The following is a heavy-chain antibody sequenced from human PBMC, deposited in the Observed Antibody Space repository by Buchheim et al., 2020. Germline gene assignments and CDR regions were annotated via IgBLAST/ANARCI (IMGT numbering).Heavy chain of an antibody. Sequence: QVQLVESGGGLVKPGGSLRLSCAASGFTFSDYYMSWIRQAPGKGLEWVSYISSSSSYTNYADSVKGRFTISRDNAKNSLYLPMNSLRAEDTAVYYCARDRLQWLVSYYYGLDVWGQGTT. CDR2: ISSSSSYT. J-gene: IGHJ6*02. V-gene: IGHV3-11*06. CDR3: ARDRLQWLVSYYYGLDV. CDR1: GFTFSDYY. D-gene: IGHD6-19*01.